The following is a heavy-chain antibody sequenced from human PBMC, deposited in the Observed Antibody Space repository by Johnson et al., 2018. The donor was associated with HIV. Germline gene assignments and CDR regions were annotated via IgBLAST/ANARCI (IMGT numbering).Heavy chain of an antibody. CDR2: ISYDGSNK. V-gene: IGHV3-30-3*01. J-gene: IGHJ3*02. CDR1: GFTFSSYA. CDR3: AKDGTIEYAFDI. Sequence: QVPLVESRGGELQPGRSLRLSCAASGFTFSSYAVHWVRQAPGKGLEWVAVISYDGSNKYYADSVKGRLTISRDNSKNTLHLQMNSLSAEDTAVYYCAKDGTIEYAFDIWGQGTMVTVSS. D-gene: IGHD3-3*01.